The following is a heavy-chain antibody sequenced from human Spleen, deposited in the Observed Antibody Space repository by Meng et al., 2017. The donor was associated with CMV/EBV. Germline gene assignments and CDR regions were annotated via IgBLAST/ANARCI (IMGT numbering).Heavy chain of an antibody. D-gene: IGHD4-11*01. J-gene: IGHJ4*02. CDR1: GFTFSNYA. Sequence: GGSLRLSCAASGFTFSNYAMNWVRQAPGKGLEWVSSISTSNSYIYYTDSVKGRFTISRDNAKNSLYLQMNSLRAEDTAVYYCASPTITSGHFDCWGQGTLVTVSS. CDR3: ASPTITSGHFDC. CDR2: ISTSNSYI. V-gene: IGHV3-21*04.